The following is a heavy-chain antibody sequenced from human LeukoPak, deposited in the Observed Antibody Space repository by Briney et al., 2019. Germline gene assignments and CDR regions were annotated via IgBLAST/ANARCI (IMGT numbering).Heavy chain of an antibody. D-gene: IGHD6-25*01. CDR3: ARESVAANWFDP. CDR2: INPNSGGT. J-gene: IGHJ5*02. Sequence: ASVKVSCKASGYTFTGYYMHWVRQAPGQGLEWMGWINPNSGGTNYAQKCQGSVTMTRDTSISTAYMELRRLRSDDTAVYYCARESVAANWFDPWGQGPLVSVSS. CDR1: GYTFTGYY. V-gene: IGHV1-2*02.